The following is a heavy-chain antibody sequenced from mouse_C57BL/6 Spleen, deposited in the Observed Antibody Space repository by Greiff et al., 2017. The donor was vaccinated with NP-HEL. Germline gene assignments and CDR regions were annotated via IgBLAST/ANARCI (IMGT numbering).Heavy chain of an antibody. CDR2: ISSGSSTI. Sequence: EVHLVESGGGLVKPGGSLKLSCAASGFTFSDYGMHWVRQAPEKGLEWVAYISSGSSTIYYADTVKGRFTISRDNAKNTLFLQMTSLRSEDTAMYYCARTLNAMDYWGQGTSVTVSS. CDR3: ARTLNAMDY. J-gene: IGHJ4*01. V-gene: IGHV5-17*01. CDR1: GFTFSDYG.